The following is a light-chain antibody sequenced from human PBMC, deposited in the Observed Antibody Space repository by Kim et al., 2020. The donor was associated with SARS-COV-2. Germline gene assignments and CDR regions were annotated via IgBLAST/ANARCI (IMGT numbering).Light chain of an antibody. V-gene: IGKV1-27*01. Sequence: DIQMTQSPSSLSASVGDRVTITCRASQVINNYLAWYKQKPGKAPTVLIYGASTLHSGVPSRFSGSGSGTDFTLTISSLQPEDVGTYYCQQYDSAPWTFGHGTKVDIK. CDR2: GAS. CDR1: QVINNY. CDR3: QQYDSAPWT. J-gene: IGKJ1*01.